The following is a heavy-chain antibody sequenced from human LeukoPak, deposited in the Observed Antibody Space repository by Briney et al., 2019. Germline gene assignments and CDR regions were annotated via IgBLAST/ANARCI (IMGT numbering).Heavy chain of an antibody. V-gene: IGHV4-59*01. CDR2: IYHSGST. D-gene: IGHD3-10*01. J-gene: IGHJ4*02. CDR1: GDSITTYY. CDR3: ARDGYGGVDS. Sequence: SETLSLTCTVSGDSITTYYWSWIRQPPGKGLEWIGYIYHSGSTKYNPSLKSRATISVDTSKKQFSLKLSSVTAADTAVYYCARDGYGGVDSWGQGTLVTVSS.